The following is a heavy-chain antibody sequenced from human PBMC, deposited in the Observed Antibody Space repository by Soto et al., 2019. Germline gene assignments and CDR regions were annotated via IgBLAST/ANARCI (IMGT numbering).Heavy chain of an antibody. CDR2: INHSGST. J-gene: IGHJ6*02. V-gene: IGHV4-34*01. CDR1: GGSFSGYY. D-gene: IGHD2-8*01. Sequence: PSGTLSLTCAVYGGSFSGYYWSWIRQPPGKGLEWIGEINHSGSTNYNPSLKSRVTISVDTSKNQFSLKLSSVTAADTAEYYCARGNGRYYYYGIDVWGQGTTVTVSS. CDR3: ARGNGRYYYYGIDV.